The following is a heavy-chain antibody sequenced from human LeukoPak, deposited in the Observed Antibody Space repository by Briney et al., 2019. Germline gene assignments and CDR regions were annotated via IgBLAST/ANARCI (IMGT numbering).Heavy chain of an antibody. CDR2: INSDGSST. CDR1: GFTFSSYW. J-gene: IGHJ4*02. D-gene: IGHD5-12*01. V-gene: IGHV3-74*01. Sequence: GGSLRLSCAASGFTFSSYWMHWVRQAPGKGVVWVSRINSDGSSTSYADSVKGRFTISRDNAKNTLYLQMNSLRAEDTAVYYCARETRNSGYDYAIDYWGQGTLVTVSS. CDR3: ARETRNSGYDYAIDY.